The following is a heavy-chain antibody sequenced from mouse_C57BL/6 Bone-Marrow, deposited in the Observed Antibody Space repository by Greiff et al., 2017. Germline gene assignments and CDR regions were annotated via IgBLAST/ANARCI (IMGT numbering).Heavy chain of an antibody. CDR1: GYTFTSYG. J-gene: IGHJ3*01. CDR2: IYPRSGNT. V-gene: IGHV1-81*01. Sequence: QVHVKQSGAELARPGASVKLSCKASGYTFTSYGISWVKQRTGQGLEWIGEIYPRSGNTYYNEKFKGKDTLTADKSSSTAYMELRSLTSEDSAVYFCARWSPVLYWGQGTLVTVSA. CDR3: ARWSPVLY.